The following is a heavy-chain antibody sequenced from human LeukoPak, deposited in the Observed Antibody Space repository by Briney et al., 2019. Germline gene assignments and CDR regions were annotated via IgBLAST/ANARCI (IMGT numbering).Heavy chain of an antibody. V-gene: IGHV1-2*02. D-gene: IGHD2-8*01. J-gene: IGHJ5*02. CDR1: GYTFTSYH. Sequence: ASVKVSCKASGYTFTSYHMHWVRQAPGQGLEWMGWINPNSGGTNYAQKFQGRVTMTRDTSISTAYMELSRLRSDDTAVYYCASIPGYCTNGVCPREDWFDPWGQGTLVTVSS. CDR2: INPNSGGT. CDR3: ASIPGYCTNGVCPREDWFDP.